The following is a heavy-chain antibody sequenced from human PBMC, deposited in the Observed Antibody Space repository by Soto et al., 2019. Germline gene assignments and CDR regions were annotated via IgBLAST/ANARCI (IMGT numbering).Heavy chain of an antibody. Sequence: GGSLRLSCAASGFTVSSDYMSWVRQAPGEGLEWVSVIYSGGSTYYADSVKGRFIISRDNSKNTLYLQMTSLRAEDTAVYYCAREGGLGSGSYYNKFYYYYPMDVWGQGTTVTVSS. V-gene: IGHV3-53*01. J-gene: IGHJ6*02. CDR2: IYSGGST. CDR1: GFTVSSDY. D-gene: IGHD3-10*01. CDR3: AREGGLGSGSYYNKFYYYYPMDV.